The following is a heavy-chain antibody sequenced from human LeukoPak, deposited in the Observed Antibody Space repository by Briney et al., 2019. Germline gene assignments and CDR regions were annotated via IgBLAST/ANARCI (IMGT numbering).Heavy chain of an antibody. CDR1: GFTFSSYA. Sequence: GGSLRLSCSASGFTFSSYAMHWVRQAPGKGLEYVSAISSNGGSTYHADSVKGRFTISRDNSKNTLYLQMSSLRAEDTAVYYCVKDTTSGWYQPNWFDPWGQGTLVTVSS. J-gene: IGHJ5*02. CDR3: VKDTTSGWYQPNWFDP. D-gene: IGHD6-19*01. V-gene: IGHV3-64D*09. CDR2: ISSNGGST.